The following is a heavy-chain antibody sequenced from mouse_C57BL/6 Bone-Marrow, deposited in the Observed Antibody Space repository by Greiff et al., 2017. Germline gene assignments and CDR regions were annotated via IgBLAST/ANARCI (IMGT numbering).Heavy chain of an antibody. Sequence: QVQLQQPGAELVKPGASVKMSCKASGYTFTSYLITWVKQRPGQGLEWIGDIYPGSGSTNYNEKFKSKATLTVDTSSSTAYMQLSSLTSEDSAVYYCARCYYYYAMDYWGQGTSVTVSS. D-gene: IGHD1-1*01. CDR3: ARCYYYYAMDY. CDR2: IYPGSGST. J-gene: IGHJ4*01. V-gene: IGHV1-55*01. CDR1: GYTFTSYL.